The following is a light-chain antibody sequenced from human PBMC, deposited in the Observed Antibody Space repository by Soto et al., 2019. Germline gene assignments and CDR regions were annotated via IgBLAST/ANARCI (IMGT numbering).Light chain of an antibody. CDR1: SSDVGSYNL. CDR3: CSYAGSSPVV. CDR2: EGS. J-gene: IGLJ2*01. V-gene: IGLV2-23*01. Sequence: QSVLTQPASVSGSPGQSITISCTGTSSDVGSYNLVSWYQQHPGKAPKLMIYEGSKRPSGVSKRFSGSKSGNTASLTISGLQAEDEAEYYCCSYAGSSPVVFGGGTKLTVL.